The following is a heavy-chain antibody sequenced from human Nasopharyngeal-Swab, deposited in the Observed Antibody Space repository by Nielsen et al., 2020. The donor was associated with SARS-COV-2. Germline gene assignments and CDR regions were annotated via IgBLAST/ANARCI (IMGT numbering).Heavy chain of an antibody. Sequence: SSPTLVKPTQTLTLTCTFSGFSLSTSGMCVSWIRQPPGKALEWLALIDWDDDKYYSTSLKTRLTISKDTSKNQVVLTMTNMDPVDTATYYCARSLEYSSSSGIWFDPWGQGTLVTVSS. V-gene: IGHV2-70*01. CDR2: IDWDDDK. J-gene: IGHJ5*02. CDR3: ARSLEYSSSSGIWFDP. D-gene: IGHD6-6*01. CDR1: GFSLSTSGMC.